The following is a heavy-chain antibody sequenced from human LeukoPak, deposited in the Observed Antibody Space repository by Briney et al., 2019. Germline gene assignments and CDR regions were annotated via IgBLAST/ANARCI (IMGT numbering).Heavy chain of an antibody. D-gene: IGHD5-18*01. J-gene: IGHJ4*02. CDR2: IKQDGSEK. CDR1: GFTFSSYC. Sequence: GGPLRLSCAASGFTFSSYCMSWVRQAPGKGLEWVANIKQDGSEKYYVDSVKGRFTISRDNAKNSLYLQMSSLRAEDTAVYYCARGKYSYGFYFDYWGQGTLVTVSS. V-gene: IGHV3-7*03. CDR3: ARGKYSYGFYFDY.